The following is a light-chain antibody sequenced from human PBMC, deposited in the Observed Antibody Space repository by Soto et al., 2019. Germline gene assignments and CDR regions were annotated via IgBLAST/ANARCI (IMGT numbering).Light chain of an antibody. V-gene: IGLV2-8*01. Sequence: QSALTQPPSASESPGQSVTISCTGTSSDIGDYDYVSWYQQHPGKAPKLIIYEVTKRPSGVPDRFSGSKSGNSASLTVSGLQAEDEGDYFCSSYARRNNLLFGGGTKVTVL. CDR3: SSYARRNNLL. CDR2: EVT. J-gene: IGLJ2*01. CDR1: SSDIGDYDY.